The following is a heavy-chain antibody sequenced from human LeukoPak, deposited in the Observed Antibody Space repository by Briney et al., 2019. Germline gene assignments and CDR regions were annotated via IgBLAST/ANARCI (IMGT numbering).Heavy chain of an antibody. CDR2: ISTGGSTI. V-gene: IGHV3-48*03. J-gene: IGHJ4*02. D-gene: IGHD5-24*01. CDR1: GFTFSSYE. CDR3: ARGDGYNSYYFDY. Sequence: QSGGSLRLSCAASGFTFSSYELNWVRHAPGKGLEWVSYISTGGSTIYYADSVKGRFTISRDNAKNSLYLQMNSLRAEETAVYYCARGDGYNSYYFDYWGQGTLVTVSS.